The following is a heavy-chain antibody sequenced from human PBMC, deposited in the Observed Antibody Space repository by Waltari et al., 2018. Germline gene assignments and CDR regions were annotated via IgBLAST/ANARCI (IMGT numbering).Heavy chain of an antibody. D-gene: IGHD2-2*01. CDR1: GFQFEDYA. CDR3: AKDARGGTSVHDGYYFDS. J-gene: IGHJ4*02. CDR2: ISCKSVSI. Sequence: EVQLVESGGGLVQPGRSLRLSCAASGFQFEDYAMHWVRQSQGKGLEGVSGISCKSVSIAYAGSVKGRFTISRDNTKNSLYLEMNSLKTDDTAFYFCAKDARGGTSVHDGYYFDSWGQGIRVTVSS. V-gene: IGHV3-9*01.